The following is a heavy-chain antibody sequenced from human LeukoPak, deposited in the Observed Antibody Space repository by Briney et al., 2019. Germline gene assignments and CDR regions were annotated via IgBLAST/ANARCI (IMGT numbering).Heavy chain of an antibody. CDR3: ARGLFEDIVASPHYGMDV. J-gene: IGHJ6*02. V-gene: IGHV1-8*01. CDR1: GYTFTSYD. Sequence: ASVKVSCKASGYTFTSYDINWVRQATGQGLEWMGWMNPNGGNTGYAQKFQGRVTMTRNTSISTAYMELSSLRSEDTAVYYCARGLFEDIVASPHYGMDVWGQGTTVTVSS. CDR2: MNPNGGNT. D-gene: IGHD5-12*01.